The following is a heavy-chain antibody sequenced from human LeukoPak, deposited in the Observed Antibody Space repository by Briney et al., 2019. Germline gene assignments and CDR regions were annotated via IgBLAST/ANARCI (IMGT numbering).Heavy chain of an antibody. V-gene: IGHV3-23*01. CDR1: GFTFSNYV. D-gene: IGHD3-10*01. J-gene: IGHJ4*02. CDR2: ISGSAETT. Sequence: GGPLRLSCAASGFTFSNYVMTWVRQAPGKGLEWVSTISGSAETTYYADSVKGRFTISRDNPKNTLYLQMNSLKAEDTAVYYCAAFFGSGTYFIDYWGQGTLVSVSS. CDR3: AAFFGSGTYFIDY.